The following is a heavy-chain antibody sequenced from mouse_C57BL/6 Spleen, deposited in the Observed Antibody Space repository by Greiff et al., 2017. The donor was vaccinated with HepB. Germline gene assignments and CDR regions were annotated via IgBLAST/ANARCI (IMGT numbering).Heavy chain of an antibody. V-gene: IGHV5-17*01. D-gene: IGHD2-4*01. J-gene: IGHJ3*01. CDR1: GFTFSDYG. Sequence: EVKLVESGGGLVKPGGSLKLSCAASGFTFSDYGMHWVRQAPEKGLEWVAYISSGSSTIYYADTVKGRFTISRDNAKNTLFLQMTSLRSEDTAMYYCARRDYDSGLAYWGQGTLVTVSA. CDR3: ARRDYDSGLAY. CDR2: ISSGSSTI.